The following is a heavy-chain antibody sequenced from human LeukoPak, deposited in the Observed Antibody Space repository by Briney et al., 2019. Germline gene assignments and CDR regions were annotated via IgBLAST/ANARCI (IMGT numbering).Heavy chain of an antibody. Sequence: SETLSLTCAVYGGSFSGYYWSWIRQPPGKGLEWIGEINHSGSTNYNPFLKSRVTISVDTSKNQFSLKLSSVTAADTAVYYCARGQVTIYTFDPWGQGTLVTVSS. CDR2: INHSGST. CDR1: GGSFSGYY. CDR3: ARGQVTIYTFDP. J-gene: IGHJ5*02. D-gene: IGHD3-3*01. V-gene: IGHV4-34*01.